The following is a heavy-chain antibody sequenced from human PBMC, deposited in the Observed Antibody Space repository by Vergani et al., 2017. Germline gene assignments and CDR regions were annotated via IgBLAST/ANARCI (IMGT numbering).Heavy chain of an antibody. J-gene: IGHJ4*02. V-gene: IGHV3-23*01. CDR2: ISGQNFRT. Sequence: EVQLLESGGGSAQPGESLRLSCVASGFTFTAHGLNWVRQAPGKGLEWVSGISGQNFRTHYADSVKGRFTISRADSKNTMYLQINSLRAEDTALYYCADLYGDDGFSPFWGQGTLVTGSS. CDR3: ADLYGDDGFSPF. D-gene: IGHD2-21*01. CDR1: GFTFTAHG.